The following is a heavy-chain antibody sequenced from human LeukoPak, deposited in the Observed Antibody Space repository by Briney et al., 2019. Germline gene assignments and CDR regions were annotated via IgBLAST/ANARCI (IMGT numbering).Heavy chain of an antibody. D-gene: IGHD6-13*01. CDR1: GGSISSYY. J-gene: IGHJ6*03. CDR3: ASSSWTSYYYYMDV. V-gene: IGHV4-4*07. Sequence: SETLSLTCTVSGGSISSYYWNWIRQPAGKGLEWIGRIHTSGSTNYNPSLKSRVTMSVDTSKNKFSLKLSSVTAADTAVYYCASSSWTSYYYYMDVWGKGTTVTVSS. CDR2: IHTSGST.